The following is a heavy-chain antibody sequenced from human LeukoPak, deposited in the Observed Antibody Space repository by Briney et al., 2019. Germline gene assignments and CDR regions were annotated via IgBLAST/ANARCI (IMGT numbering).Heavy chain of an antibody. CDR1: GFTFSSYA. V-gene: IGHV3-23*01. CDR2: ISGSGGST. CDR3: ARGNSGYDPNATQDFDY. Sequence: GGSLRLSCAASGFTFSSYAMSWVRQAPGKGLEWVSAISGSGGSTYYADSVKGRFTISRDNSKNTLYLQVNSLRAEDTAVYYCARGNSGYDPNATQDFDYWGQGTLVTVSS. D-gene: IGHD5-12*01. J-gene: IGHJ4*02.